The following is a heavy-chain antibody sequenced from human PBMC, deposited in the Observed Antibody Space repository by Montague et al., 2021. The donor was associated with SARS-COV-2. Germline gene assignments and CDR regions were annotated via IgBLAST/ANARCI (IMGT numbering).Heavy chain of an antibody. V-gene: IGHV3-7*01. CDR2: INYDGSET. Sequence: SLRLSCAASGFTLYAYWMNWVRQAPGKGLEWVANINYDGSETYYVGSVKGRFTISRDNANNALHLQMNNPRAADTAVYFCARNPHRTYFYGSGIYLLNHSFDYWGPGTLVTVSS. J-gene: IGHJ4*02. CDR3: ARNPHRTYFYGSGIYLLNHSFDY. D-gene: IGHD3-10*01. CDR1: GFTLYAYW.